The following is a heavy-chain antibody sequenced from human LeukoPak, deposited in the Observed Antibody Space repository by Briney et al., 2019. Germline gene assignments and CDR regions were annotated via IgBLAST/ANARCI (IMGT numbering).Heavy chain of an antibody. J-gene: IGHJ4*02. D-gene: IGHD3-16*01. CDR1: GGSISSGSYY. V-gene: IGHV4-61*02. CDR2: IYTTGSI. CDR3: ARDNPFKYDYVN. Sequence: SETLSLTCTVSGGSISSGSYYWSWIRQPAGKELEWIGRIYTTGSINYSPSLKSRVTISADTSKNQFSLKLSSVTAADTAVYYCARDNPFKYDYVNWGQGTLVTVSS.